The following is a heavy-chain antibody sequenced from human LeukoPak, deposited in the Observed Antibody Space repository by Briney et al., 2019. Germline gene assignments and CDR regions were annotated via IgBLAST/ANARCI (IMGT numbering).Heavy chain of an antibody. J-gene: IGHJ4*02. D-gene: IGHD1-14*01. CDR1: GGSISSGSYY. CDR2: IYTSGST. Sequence: SQTLSLTCTVSGGSISSGSYYWSWIRQPAGKGLEWIGRIYTSGSTNYIPSLKSRVTISVDTSKNQFSLKLSSVTAADTAVYYCATWWAATGTFGYWGQGTLVTVSS. V-gene: IGHV4-61*02. CDR3: ATWWAATGTFGY.